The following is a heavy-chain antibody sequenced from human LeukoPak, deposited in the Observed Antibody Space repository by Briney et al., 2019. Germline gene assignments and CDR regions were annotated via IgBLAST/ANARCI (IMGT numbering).Heavy chain of an antibody. CDR1: GYDFTSVC. D-gene: IGHD6-19*01. CDR3: ARAGPGSGWYFDY. J-gene: IGHJ4*02. V-gene: IGHV1-18*01. CDR2: ISPYNANT. Sequence: ASVKVSCMASGYDFTSVCITWVRRAPGQGLGCMGWISPYNANTWYAQKFQGRVAMTTDTSTTTDYMELRGLRFNDTAVYYCARAGPGSGWYFDYWGQGTLVTVSS.